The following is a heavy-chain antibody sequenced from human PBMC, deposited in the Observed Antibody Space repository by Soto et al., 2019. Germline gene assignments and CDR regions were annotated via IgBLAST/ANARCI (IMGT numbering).Heavy chain of an antibody. Sequence: GGSLRLSCAASGFTFSSYAMSWVRQAPGKGLEWVSAISGSGGSTYYADSVKGRFTISRDNSKNTLYLQMNSLRAEDTAVYYCAKGAVLLWFWELNYFDYWGQGTLVTVSS. CDR2: ISGSGGST. CDR3: AKGAVLLWFWELNYFDY. CDR1: GFTFSSYA. J-gene: IGHJ4*02. V-gene: IGHV3-23*01. D-gene: IGHD3-10*01.